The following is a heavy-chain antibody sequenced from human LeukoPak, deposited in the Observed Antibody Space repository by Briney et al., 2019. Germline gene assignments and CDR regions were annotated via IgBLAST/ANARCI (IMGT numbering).Heavy chain of an antibody. CDR2: MNPNSGNT. Sequence: ASVKVSCKASGYTFTSYDINWVRQATGQGLEWMGWMNPNSGNTGYAQKFQGRVTMTRNTSISTAYMELSSLRSEDTAVYYCARRGRQWLVKGGDYWGQGTLVTVSS. J-gene: IGHJ4*02. V-gene: IGHV1-8*01. D-gene: IGHD6-19*01. CDR3: ARRGRQWLVKGGDY. CDR1: GYTFTSYD.